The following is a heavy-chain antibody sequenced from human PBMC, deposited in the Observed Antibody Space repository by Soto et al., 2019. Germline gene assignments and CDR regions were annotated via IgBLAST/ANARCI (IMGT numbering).Heavy chain of an antibody. J-gene: IGHJ4*01. CDR1: GFTFSSDW. V-gene: IGHV3-74*01. CDR3: ARERPGSQYYFDY. CDR2: INTDGSGT. Sequence: EVQLVESGGGLAQPGGSLRLSCAASGFTFSSDWMHWVRQAPGKGLVWVSRINTDGSGTSYADSVKGRFTISRDNAKNSQDLQMNGLRAEETAVYYCARERPGSQYYFDYLGQGNMVTVSS. D-gene: IGHD3-10*01.